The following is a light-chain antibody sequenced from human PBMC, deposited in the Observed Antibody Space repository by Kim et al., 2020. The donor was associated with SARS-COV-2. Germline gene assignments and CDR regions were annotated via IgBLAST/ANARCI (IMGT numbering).Light chain of an antibody. CDR1: QSISSW. J-gene: IGKJ1*01. Sequence: GDRVTITGRASQSISSWLAWYQQKPGKAPKLLIYDASSLESGVPSRFSGSGSGTEFTLTISSLQPDDFATYYCQQYNSYSPTFGQGTKVDIK. CDR3: QQYNSYSPT. V-gene: IGKV1-5*01. CDR2: DAS.